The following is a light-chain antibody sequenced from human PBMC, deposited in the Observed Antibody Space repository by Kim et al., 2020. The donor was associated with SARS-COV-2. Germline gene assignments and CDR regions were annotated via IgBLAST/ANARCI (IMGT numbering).Light chain of an antibody. J-gene: IGKJ3*01. CDR2: GAS. Sequence: EIVMTQSPATLSVSPGERATLSCRTSQSVSSNLAWYQQKPGQAPRLLIYGASTRATGIPARFSGSGSGTEFTLTISSLQSEDFAVYYCQKNNNRTYNFGTGSKVDIK. CDR3: QKNNNRTYN. CDR1: QSVSSN. V-gene: IGKV3-15*01.